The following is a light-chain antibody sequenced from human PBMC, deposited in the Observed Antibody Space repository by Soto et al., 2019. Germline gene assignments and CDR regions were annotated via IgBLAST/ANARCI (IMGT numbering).Light chain of an antibody. V-gene: IGKV3-20*01. CDR3: QQYGSSPPYT. J-gene: IGKJ2*01. CDR2: GAS. Sequence: EIVLTQSPGTLSLSPGERATLSCRASQSVSSSYLAWYQQKPGQAPRLLIYGASSRATGIPDRFSGSGSGTDLPLTISSLEPEDCAVYYCQQYGSSPPYTFGQGTKLEIK. CDR1: QSVSSSY.